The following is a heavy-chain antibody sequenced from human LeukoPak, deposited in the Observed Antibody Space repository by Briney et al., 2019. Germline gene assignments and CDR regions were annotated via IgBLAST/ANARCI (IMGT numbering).Heavy chain of an antibody. D-gene: IGHD3/OR15-3a*01. V-gene: IGHV3-66*02. Sequence: GGSLRLSXAASGFTVSSNYMSWVRQAPGKGLEWVSVIYSGGSTYYADSVKGRFTISRDNSKNTLYLQMNSLRAEDTAVYYCARDGLGTYDAFDIWGQGTMVTVSS. J-gene: IGHJ3*02. CDR3: ARDGLGTYDAFDI. CDR1: GFTVSSNY. CDR2: IYSGGST.